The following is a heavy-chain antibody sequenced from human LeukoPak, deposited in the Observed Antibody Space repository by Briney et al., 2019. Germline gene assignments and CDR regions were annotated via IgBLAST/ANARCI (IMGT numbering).Heavy chain of an antibody. D-gene: IGHD5-12*01. V-gene: IGHV3-53*01. J-gene: IGHJ6*03. CDR3: ARASGDIDYYYYYMDV. CDR1: GFTFRRYG. CDR2: IYSGGST. Sequence: GGSLRLSCAASGFTFRRYGMSWVRQAPGKGLEWVSVIYSGGSTYYADSVKGRFTISRDNSKNTLYLQMNSLRAEDTAVYYCARASGDIDYYYYYMDVWGKGTTVTVSS.